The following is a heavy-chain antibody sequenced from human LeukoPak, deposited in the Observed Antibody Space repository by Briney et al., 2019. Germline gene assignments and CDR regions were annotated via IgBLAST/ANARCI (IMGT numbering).Heavy chain of an antibody. V-gene: IGHV3-74*01. CDR1: GFTFSSYG. CDR2: INGDGGVT. J-gene: IGHJ5*02. Sequence: GRSLRLSCAASGFTFSSYGMHWVRQAPGKGLVWVSCINGDGGVTNYADSVKGRFTISRDNAKNTLYLQMNSLSAEDTAVYYCARDHGTVTTAYSWFDPWGQGTLVTVSS. CDR3: ARDHGTVTTAYSWFDP. D-gene: IGHD4-17*01.